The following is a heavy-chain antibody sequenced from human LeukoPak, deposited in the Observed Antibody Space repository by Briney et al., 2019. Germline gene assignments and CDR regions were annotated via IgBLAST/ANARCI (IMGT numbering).Heavy chain of an antibody. J-gene: IGHJ4*02. V-gene: IGHV3-11*06. CDR2: ISTGGTYT. D-gene: IGHD2-2*01. Sequence: PGGSLRLSCATSGIVFSDHYMNWVRQAQGQGLEWVSSISTGGTYTQYADSVRGRFTISRDNANTSVYLQMDSLRVDDTAVYFCARVSKVFRSWGQGTLVTVSS. CDR1: GIVFSDHY. CDR3: ARVSKVFRS.